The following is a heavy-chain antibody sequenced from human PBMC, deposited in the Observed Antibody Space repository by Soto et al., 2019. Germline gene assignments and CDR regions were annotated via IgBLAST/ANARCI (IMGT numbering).Heavy chain of an antibody. Sequence: QVQLQESGPGLVKPSQTLSLTCTVSGGSISSGGYYWNWIRQHPGKGLEWIGYISYTGSTYYNPSLKSRVSISVDTSNNQFSLKLNSVTAADTAVYYCARDPDSGGYFSLYFDYWGQGTLVTVSS. V-gene: IGHV4-31*03. CDR3: ARDPDSGGYFSLYFDY. CDR2: ISYTGST. J-gene: IGHJ4*02. CDR1: GGSISSGGYY. D-gene: IGHD3-22*01.